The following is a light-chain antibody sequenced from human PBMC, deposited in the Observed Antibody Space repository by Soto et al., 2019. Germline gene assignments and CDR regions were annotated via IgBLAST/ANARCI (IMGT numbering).Light chain of an antibody. Sequence: QSVLTQPASVSGSPGQSITISCTGTVSDVGGYDSVSWYQQHPGRAPKLIIYGVNNRPSGVSNRFSASKSADTASLTISGLQAEDEANYYCCSYTTITTYVFGTRTKVTVL. CDR2: GVN. J-gene: IGLJ1*01. CDR1: VSDVGGYDS. V-gene: IGLV2-14*03. CDR3: CSYTTITTYV.